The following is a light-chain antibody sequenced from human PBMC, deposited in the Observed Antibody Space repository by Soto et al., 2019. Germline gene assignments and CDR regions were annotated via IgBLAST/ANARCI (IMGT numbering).Light chain of an antibody. CDR2: GVS. J-gene: IGKJ5*01. Sequence: EIVLTQSPGTLSLSPGETANLSCRASQSLTSSYLAWYQQRPGQAPSLLIYGVSNRATGIPDRFSGSGSGTDFTLTISRLEPEDFAVYYCQQYGNSPITFGQGTRLEI. V-gene: IGKV3-20*01. CDR1: QSLTSSY. CDR3: QQYGNSPIT.